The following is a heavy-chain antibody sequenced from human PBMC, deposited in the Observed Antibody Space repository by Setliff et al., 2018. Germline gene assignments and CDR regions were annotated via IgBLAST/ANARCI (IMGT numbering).Heavy chain of an antibody. CDR1: GSVFGTYG. J-gene: IGHJ4*02. CDR3: AKVKKPLIRGSGFDY. CDR2: VRFDGTYK. Sequence: GGSLRLTCAASGSVFGTYGMHWVRQAPGKGLDWVASVRFDGTYKVYGDSVKGRFTISRDNSENTLFLQMTSLRPEDTCVYYCAKVKKPLIRGSGFDYWGRGTLVTVSS. V-gene: IGHV3-30*02. D-gene: IGHD3-10*01.